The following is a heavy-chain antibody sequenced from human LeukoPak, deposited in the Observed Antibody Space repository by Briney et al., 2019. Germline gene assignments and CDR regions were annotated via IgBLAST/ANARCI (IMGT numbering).Heavy chain of an antibody. J-gene: IGHJ4*02. V-gene: IGHV3-30*04. CDR3: AREKPRRGLITMVRGVVYYFDY. Sequence: GRSLRLSCAASGFTFSSYAMHWVRQAPGKGLEWVAVISYDGSNKYYADSVKGRFTISRDNSKNTLYLQMNSLRAEDTAVYYCAREKPRRGLITMVRGVVYYFDYWGQGTLVTVSS. D-gene: IGHD3-10*01. CDR2: ISYDGSNK. CDR1: GFTFSSYA.